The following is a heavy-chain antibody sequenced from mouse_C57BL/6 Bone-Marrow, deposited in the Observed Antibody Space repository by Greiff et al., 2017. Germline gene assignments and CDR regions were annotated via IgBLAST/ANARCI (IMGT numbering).Heavy chain of an antibody. Sequence: QVQLKQSGAELVKPGASVKMSCKASGYTFTSYWITWVKQRPGQGLEWIGDIYPGSGSTNYNEKFKSKATLTVDTSSSTAYMQLSSLTSEDSAVYYCARDPHLWLRRYYYAMDYWGQGTSVTVSS. CDR2: IYPGSGST. J-gene: IGHJ4*01. CDR3: ARDPHLWLRRYYYAMDY. D-gene: IGHD2-2*01. CDR1: GYTFTSYW. V-gene: IGHV1-55*01.